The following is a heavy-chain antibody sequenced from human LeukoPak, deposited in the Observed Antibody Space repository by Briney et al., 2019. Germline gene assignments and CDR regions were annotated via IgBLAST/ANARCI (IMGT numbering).Heavy chain of an antibody. CDR1: GGTFSSYA. CDR2: IIPIFGTA. J-gene: IGHJ5*02. CDR3: ARDNIGREYRGYSGYEHNH. D-gene: IGHD5-12*01. V-gene: IGHV1-69*01. Sequence: ASVKVSSKASGGTFSSYAISWVRQAPGQGLEWMGGIIPIFGTANYAQKFQGRVTITADESTSTAYMELSSLRSEDTAVYYCARDNIGREYRGYSGYEHNHWGQGTLVTVSS.